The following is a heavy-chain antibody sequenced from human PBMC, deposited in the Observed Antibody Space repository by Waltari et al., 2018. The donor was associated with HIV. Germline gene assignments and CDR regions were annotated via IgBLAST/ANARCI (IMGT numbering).Heavy chain of an antibody. D-gene: IGHD2-15*01. V-gene: IGHV3-23*01. CDR2: IVGFADSA. CDR3: VGRRDCSSGTCSFDY. Sequence: EVQMLESGGGMVAPGGPLRLSLPAPRHAFAHSAMNWVRQAPGGGLELISAIVGFADSAYYADSVNGRFTISRDNSRNTLYLQMSSLRPEDTAVYYCVGRRDCSSGTCSFDYWGQGTLVTVSS. J-gene: IGHJ4*02. CDR1: RHAFAHSA.